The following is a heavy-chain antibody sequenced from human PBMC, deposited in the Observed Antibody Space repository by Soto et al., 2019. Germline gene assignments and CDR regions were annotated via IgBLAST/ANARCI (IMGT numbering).Heavy chain of an antibody. CDR3: ARHLRSRGDIVVVVASPQRAFDI. J-gene: IGHJ3*02. Sequence: PSETLSLTCTVSGGSVSSSSYYWGWVRQPPGKGLEWIGNVYYSGSTNYNPSLKSRVTISVDTSKNQFSLKLSSVTAADTAVYYCARHLRSRGDIVVVVASPQRAFDIWGQGTMVTVSS. D-gene: IGHD2-15*01. V-gene: IGHV4-39*01. CDR1: GGSVSSSSYY. CDR2: VYYSGST.